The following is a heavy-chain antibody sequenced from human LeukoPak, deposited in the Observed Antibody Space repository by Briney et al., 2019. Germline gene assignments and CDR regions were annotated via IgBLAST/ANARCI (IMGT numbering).Heavy chain of an antibody. CDR3: ARVGVGAYHFDS. V-gene: IGHV3-30*04. CDR2: ILYDGSNY. J-gene: IGHJ4*02. D-gene: IGHD3-10*01. Sequence: GGSLRLSCTASDFALRKYNIHWVRQAPGQGLEWVALILYDGSNYYDADSVRGRFTISRDNAKNTLYLQMNSLRAEDTAVYYCARVGVGAYHFDSWGQGTLVTVSS. CDR1: DFALRKYN.